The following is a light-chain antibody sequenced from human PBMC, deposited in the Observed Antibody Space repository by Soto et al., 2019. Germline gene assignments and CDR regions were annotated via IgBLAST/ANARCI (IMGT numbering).Light chain of an antibody. CDR2: KIS. V-gene: IGKV2-24*01. CDR3: MQATQFIT. Sequence: DIVMTQSPLSSPVTLGQPASISCRSSQSLVHSDGNTYLSWLQQRPGQPPRLLICKISNRYSGVPDRFSGSGAETDFTLKISRVEAEDVGIYYCMQATQFITFGGGTKVEIK. J-gene: IGKJ4*01. CDR1: QSLVHSDGNTY.